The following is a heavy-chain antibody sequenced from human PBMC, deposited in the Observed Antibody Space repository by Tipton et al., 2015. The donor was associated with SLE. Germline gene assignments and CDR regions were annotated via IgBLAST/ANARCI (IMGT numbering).Heavy chain of an antibody. D-gene: IGHD1-7*01. CDR1: GFTFSTYA. V-gene: IGHV3-23*03. CDR2: TYSVGPT. CDR3: VKDGPRYWNYDYYFDL. J-gene: IGHJ2*01. Sequence: SLRLSCAASGFTFSTYAMNWVRQAPGKGLEWVSVTYSVGPTYYADSVKGRFTISRDNSKNTVYLQLSSLRAGDTATYYCVKDGPRYWNYDYYFDLWGRGTLVTVSS.